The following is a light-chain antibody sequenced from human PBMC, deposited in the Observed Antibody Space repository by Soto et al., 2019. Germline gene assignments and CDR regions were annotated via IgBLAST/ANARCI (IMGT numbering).Light chain of an antibody. V-gene: IGKV1-5*03. Sequence: DIQMTQSPSPLSASVGDRVTITCRASQSISSWLAWYQQKPGKAPKLLIYTASSLESGVPSRFSGSGSGTEVTLTISSLQPDDFATYDCQQYKSYAWTCGQGTKVEIK. CDR2: TAS. CDR1: QSISSW. CDR3: QQYKSYAWT. J-gene: IGKJ1*01.